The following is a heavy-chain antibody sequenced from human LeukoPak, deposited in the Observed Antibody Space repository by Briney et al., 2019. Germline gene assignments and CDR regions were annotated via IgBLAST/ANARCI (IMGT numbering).Heavy chain of an antibody. CDR1: GYTFPSYF. CDR3: ARTAARSFDY. CDR2: INPTGGST. V-gene: IGHV1-46*01. D-gene: IGHD6-6*01. Sequence: ASVKVSCKSSGYTFPSYFMHGVRQAPGQGLEWMGIINPTGGSTTYAQKFQGRVTMTRDTSTSTVYMELSSLRSDDTAVYYCARTAARSFDYWGQGTLVTVSS. J-gene: IGHJ4*02.